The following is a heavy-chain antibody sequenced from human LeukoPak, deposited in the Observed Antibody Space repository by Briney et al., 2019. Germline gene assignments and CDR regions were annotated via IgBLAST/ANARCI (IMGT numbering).Heavy chain of an antibody. J-gene: IGHJ6*03. CDR2: IYTSGST. Sequence: SETLSLTCTVSGGSISSYYWSWIRQPAGKGLEWIGRIYTSGSTNHNPSLNSRVTMSVDTSKNEFSLKVNSVTTEDTAMYYCARGVRGSRGNPPYFYYYYYMDVWGTGTTVTISS. V-gene: IGHV4-4*07. CDR1: GGSISSYY. CDR3: ARGVRGSRGNPPYFYYYYYMDV. D-gene: IGHD3-10*01.